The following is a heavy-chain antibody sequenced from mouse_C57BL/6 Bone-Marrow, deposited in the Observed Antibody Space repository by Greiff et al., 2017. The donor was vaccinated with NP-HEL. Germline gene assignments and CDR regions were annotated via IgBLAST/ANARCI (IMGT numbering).Heavy chain of an antibody. CDR2: IWRGGST. Sequence: QVQLQQSGPGLVQPSQSLSITCTVSGFSLTSYGVHWVCPSPGKGLEWLGVIWRGGSTAYNAAFLSRLSITTDHSKSQVVFKMNSLQADDTAIYCCAKRIYYYGTYAMDYWGQGTSGTVSS. V-gene: IGHV2-5*01. D-gene: IGHD1-1*01. J-gene: IGHJ4*01. CDR1: GFSLTSYG. CDR3: AKRIYYYGTYAMDY.